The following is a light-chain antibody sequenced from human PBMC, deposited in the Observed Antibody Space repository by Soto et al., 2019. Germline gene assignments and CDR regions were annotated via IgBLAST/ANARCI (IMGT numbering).Light chain of an antibody. J-gene: IGKJ3*01. CDR3: QQSYSTLLT. Sequence: DIQMTQSPSSLSASVGDRVTITCRASQSISSYLNWYQQKPGKAPKLLIYAASSLQSGVPSRFSGSGSGTDFTLTISSLQPEDSATYCCQQSYSTLLTFGPGTKVDIK. CDR1: QSISSY. CDR2: AAS. V-gene: IGKV1-39*01.